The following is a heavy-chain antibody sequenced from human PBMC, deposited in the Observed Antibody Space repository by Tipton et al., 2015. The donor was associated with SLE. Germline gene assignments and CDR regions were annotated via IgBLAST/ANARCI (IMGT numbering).Heavy chain of an antibody. V-gene: IGHV4-34*01. CDR3: ARGGTPYYYDINGYARDYFYMDV. J-gene: IGHJ6*03. CDR1: GGSFRGYY. CDR2: INNSGSTT. D-gene: IGHD3-22*01. Sequence: TLSLTCAVSGGSFRGYYWNWIRLPPGKGLEWIGEINNSGSTTNYNPSLMSRGTISVDMSKNQFFLRLSSVTAADAAVYYCARGGTPYYYDINGYARDYFYMDVWGKGTTVTVSS.